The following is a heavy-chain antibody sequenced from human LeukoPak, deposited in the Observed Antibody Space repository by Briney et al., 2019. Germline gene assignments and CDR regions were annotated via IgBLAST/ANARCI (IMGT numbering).Heavy chain of an antibody. CDR1: GFTFSTYG. V-gene: IGHV3-30*02. Sequence: PGGSLRLSCAASGFTFSTYGMHWVRQAPGKGLEWVAFIRYDGTNKYYADSVKGRFTISRDNAKNSLYLQMNSLRAEDTAVYYCARDSYSVAYSSSWYALPFYYYYYMDVWGKGTTVTVSS. CDR2: IRYDGTNK. D-gene: IGHD6-13*01. J-gene: IGHJ6*03. CDR3: ARDSYSVAYSSSWYALPFYYYYYMDV.